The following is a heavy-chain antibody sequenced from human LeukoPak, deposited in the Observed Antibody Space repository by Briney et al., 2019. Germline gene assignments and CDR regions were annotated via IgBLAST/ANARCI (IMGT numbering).Heavy chain of an antibody. D-gene: IGHD6-13*01. CDR1: GFTFSSYA. V-gene: IGHV3-23*01. J-gene: IGHJ4*02. Sequence: GGSLRLSCAASGFTFSSYAMSWVRQAPGKGLEWVSAISGSGGSTYYADSVKGRFTISRDNAKNSLYLQMNSLRAEDTAVYYCARAKSSSWSFDYWGQGTLVTVSS. CDR3: ARAKSSSWSFDY. CDR2: ISGSGGST.